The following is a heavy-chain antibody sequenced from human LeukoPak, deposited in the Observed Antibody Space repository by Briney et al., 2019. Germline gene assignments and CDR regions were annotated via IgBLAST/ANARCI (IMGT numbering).Heavy chain of an antibody. J-gene: IGHJ5*02. CDR2: ISAYNGNT. CDR1: GYTFTSYG. D-gene: IGHD6-13*01. Sequence: GASVKVSCKASGYTFTSYGISWVRQAPGQGLEWMGWISAYNGNTNYAQKLQGRVTMTTDTSTSTAYMELRSLRSDDTAVYYCARVGYSSSWYLFVGSNWFDPWGQGTLVTVSS. CDR3: ARVGYSSSWYLFVGSNWFDP. V-gene: IGHV1-18*01.